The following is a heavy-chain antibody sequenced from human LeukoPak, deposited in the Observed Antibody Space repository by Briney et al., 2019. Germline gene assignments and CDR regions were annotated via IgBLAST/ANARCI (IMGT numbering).Heavy chain of an antibody. J-gene: IGHJ4*02. V-gene: IGHV4-39*01. CDR1: GGSITSYSYY. CDR2: IYYGGDT. Sequence: ASETLSLTCTVSGGSITSYSYYWGWIRQPPGKGLEWIASIYYGGDTNYNPSLKSRVTISVDTSKNQFSLKLSSVTAADTAVYYCARAQAFEYSSSSGPVDYWGQGTLVTVSS. D-gene: IGHD6-6*01. CDR3: ARAQAFEYSSSSGPVDY.